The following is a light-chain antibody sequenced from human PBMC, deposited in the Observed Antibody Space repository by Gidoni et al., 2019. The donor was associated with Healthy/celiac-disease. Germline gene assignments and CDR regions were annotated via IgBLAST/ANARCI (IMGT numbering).Light chain of an antibody. V-gene: IGKV2-28*01. CDR3: MQALQTPRT. J-gene: IGKJ1*01. CDR1: KSLLHSNGYNY. CDR2: LGS. Sequence: DIVITQSPLPLPVTPGEPASISCRSSKSLLHSNGYNYLDWYLQKPGQSPQLLIYLGSNRASGVPDRFSGSGSGTDFTLKISRVEAEDVGVYYCMQALQTPRTFGQGTKVEIK.